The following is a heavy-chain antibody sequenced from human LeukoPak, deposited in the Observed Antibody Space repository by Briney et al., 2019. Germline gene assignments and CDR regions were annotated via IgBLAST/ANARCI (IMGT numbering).Heavy chain of an antibody. CDR3: ARVAGGYHDAFDI. CDR2: IYYSGST. Sequence: SETLSLTCAVSGDSISSGGYYWSWIRQHPGKGLEWIGYIYYSGSTYYNPSLKSRVTISVDTSKNQFSLKLSSVTAADTAVYYCARVAGGYHDAFDIWGQGTMVTVSS. CDR1: GDSISSGGYY. V-gene: IGHV4-31*11. J-gene: IGHJ3*02. D-gene: IGHD3-22*01.